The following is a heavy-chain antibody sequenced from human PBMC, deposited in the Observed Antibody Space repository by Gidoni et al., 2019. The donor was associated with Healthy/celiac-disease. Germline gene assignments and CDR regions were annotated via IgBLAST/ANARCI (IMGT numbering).Heavy chain of an antibody. CDR3: ASAIHYCSGGSCPGPYFDY. CDR1: GGPFSSYT. J-gene: IGHJ4*02. D-gene: IGHD2-15*01. Sequence: QVQLVQSGAEVKKPGSSVKVSCKDSGGPFSSYTIRWVRQAPGQGLEWMGRIIPILGIANYAQKFQGRVTITADKSTSTAYMELSSLRSEDTAVYYCASAIHYCSGGSCPGPYFDYWGQGTLVTVSS. CDR2: IIPILGIA. V-gene: IGHV1-69*02.